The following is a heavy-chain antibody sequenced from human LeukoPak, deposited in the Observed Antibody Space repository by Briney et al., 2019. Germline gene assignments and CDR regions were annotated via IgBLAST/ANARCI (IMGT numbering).Heavy chain of an antibody. J-gene: IGHJ1*01. CDR1: GFTFSSYS. CDR3: ARRGPYCGGDCYSPGAEYFQH. V-gene: IGHV3-48*04. CDR2: ISASGSII. Sequence: GGSLRLSCAASGFTFSSYSMNWVRQAPGKGLEWVSYISASGSIIYYADSVKGRFTISRDNAKNSLYLQMNSLRAEDTAVYYCARRGPYCGGDCYSPGAEYFQHWGQGTLVTVSS. D-gene: IGHD2-21*02.